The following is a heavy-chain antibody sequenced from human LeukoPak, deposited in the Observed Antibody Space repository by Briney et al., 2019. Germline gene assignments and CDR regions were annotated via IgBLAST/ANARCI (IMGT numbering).Heavy chain of an antibody. CDR2: INHSGST. J-gene: IGHJ3*02. Sequence: SETLSLTCAVYGGSFSGYYWSWIRQPPGKGLEWIGEINHSGSTNYNPSLKSRVTISVDTSKNQFSLKLSSVTAADTAAYYCARGGYYYDSSGYYAFHIWGQGTMVTVSS. D-gene: IGHD3-22*01. CDR1: GGSFSGYY. CDR3: ARGGYYYDSSGYYAFHI. V-gene: IGHV4-34*01.